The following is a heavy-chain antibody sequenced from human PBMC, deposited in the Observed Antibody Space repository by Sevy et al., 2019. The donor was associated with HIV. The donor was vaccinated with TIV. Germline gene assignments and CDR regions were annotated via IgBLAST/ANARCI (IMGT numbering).Heavy chain of an antibody. D-gene: IGHD5-18*01. CDR2: ISSSSSYI. CDR1: GFTFSSYS. J-gene: IGHJ6*02. CDR3: ARESVDTAMVPGEDYYYYYGMDV. Sequence: GGSLRLSCAASGFTFSSYSMNWVRQAPGKGLEWVSSISSSSSYIYYADSVKGRFTISRDNAKNSLYLQMNSLRAEDTAGYYCARESVDTAMVPGEDYYYYYGMDVWGQGTTVTVSS. V-gene: IGHV3-21*01.